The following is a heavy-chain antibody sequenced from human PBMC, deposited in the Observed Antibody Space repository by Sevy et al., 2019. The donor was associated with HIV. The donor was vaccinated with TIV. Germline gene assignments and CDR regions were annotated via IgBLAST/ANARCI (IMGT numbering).Heavy chain of an antibody. CDR3: GKVSIFGVGGFYDY. Sequence: GGSLRLSCAASGFSFSTYAMTWVRQAPGKGLEWVSGISGSGTSTYYTDPVKGRFTNSRDNSKNTVYLQMNNLRAEDTAVYYCGKVSIFGVGGFYDYWGQGTLVTVSS. D-gene: IGHD3-3*01. V-gene: IGHV3-23*01. J-gene: IGHJ4*02. CDR1: GFSFSTYA. CDR2: ISGSGTST.